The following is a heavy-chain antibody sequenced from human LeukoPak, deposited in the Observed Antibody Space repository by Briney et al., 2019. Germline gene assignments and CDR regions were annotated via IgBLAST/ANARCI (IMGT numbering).Heavy chain of an antibody. Sequence: PPGGSLRLSCAASGFTFSSYAMSWVRQAPGKGLEWVSAISGSGGSTYYADSVKGRFTISRDNSKNTLYLKMNSVRAEDTAVYYCAKDRTTMVRGPHSSWGQGTLVTVSS. CDR1: GFTFSSYA. D-gene: IGHD3-10*01. J-gene: IGHJ4*02. CDR2: ISGSGGST. V-gene: IGHV3-23*01. CDR3: AKDRTTMVRGPHSS.